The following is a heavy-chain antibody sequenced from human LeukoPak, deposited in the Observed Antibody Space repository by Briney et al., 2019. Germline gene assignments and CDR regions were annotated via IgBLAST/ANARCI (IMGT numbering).Heavy chain of an antibody. CDR1: GGSISSYY. D-gene: IGHD1-26*01. V-gene: IGHV4-59*01. Sequence: SLETLSLTCTVSGGSISSYYWSWIRQPPGKGLEWIGYIYYSGSTNYNPSLKSRVTISVDTSKNQFSLKLSSVTAADTAVYYCARDSGSYSSYYFDYWGQGTLVTVSS. CDR3: ARDSGSYSSYYFDY. J-gene: IGHJ4*02. CDR2: IYYSGST.